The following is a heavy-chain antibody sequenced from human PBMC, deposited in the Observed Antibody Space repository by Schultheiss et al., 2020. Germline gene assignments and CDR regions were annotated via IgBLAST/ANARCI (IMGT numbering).Heavy chain of an antibody. J-gene: IGHJ4*01. CDR1: GFTFSYYY. Sequence: GGSLRLSCAASGFTFSYYYMSGVRQAPGKGLEWVSSISSSSSTIYYANSVKGRFTISRDNAKNSLSLQLNSLRAEDTAVYYCARDFQVATVTTSEDYWGQGTLVTVSS. V-gene: IGHV3-11*01. CDR2: ISSSSSTI. D-gene: IGHD4-17*01. CDR3: ARDFQVATVTTSEDY.